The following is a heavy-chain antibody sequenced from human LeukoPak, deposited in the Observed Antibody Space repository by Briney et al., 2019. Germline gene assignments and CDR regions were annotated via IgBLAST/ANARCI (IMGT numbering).Heavy chain of an antibody. V-gene: IGHV3-30*02. CDR3: AKDFHWRGGDCCYYFDY. J-gene: IGHJ4*02. CDR2: IRFDGNNE. CDR1: GFTFSTYV. D-gene: IGHD2-21*01. Sequence: PGGSLRLSCAASGFTFSTYVMHWARQAPGKGLEWVAFIRFDGNNEYYTDSVKGRFTISRDNSKNRLYLQMNSLRAEDTAVYYCAKDFHWRGGDCCYYFDYWGQGTLVTVSS.